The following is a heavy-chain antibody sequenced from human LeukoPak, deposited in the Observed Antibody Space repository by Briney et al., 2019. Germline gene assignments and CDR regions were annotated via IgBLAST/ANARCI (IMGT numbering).Heavy chain of an antibody. J-gene: IGHJ6*02. V-gene: IGHV1-69*04. CDR2: IIPILGIA. CDR3: ATLKAHYDFWSGYDYYGMDV. D-gene: IGHD3-3*01. Sequence: SVKVSCKASGGTFSSYAISWVRQAPGQGLEWMGRIIPILGIASYAQKFQGRVTITADKSTSTAYMELSSLRSEDTAVYYCATLKAHYDFWSGYDYYGMDVWGQGTTVTVSS. CDR1: GGTFSSYA.